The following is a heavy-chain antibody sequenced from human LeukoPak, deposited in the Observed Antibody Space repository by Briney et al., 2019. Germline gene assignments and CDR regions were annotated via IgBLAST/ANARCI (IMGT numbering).Heavy chain of an antibody. CDR3: ANAGAVAGYYFDY. J-gene: IGHJ4*02. V-gene: IGHV3-23*01. D-gene: IGHD6-19*01. CDR1: GFTFSSYA. CDR2: ISGSGGST. Sequence: GGSLRLSCAASGFTFSSYAMSWVRQAPGKGLEWVSAISGSGGSTYYADSVKGRFTISRDNSKNTLYLQMNSLRAEDTAVYYCANAGAVAGYYFDYWGQGTLATVSS.